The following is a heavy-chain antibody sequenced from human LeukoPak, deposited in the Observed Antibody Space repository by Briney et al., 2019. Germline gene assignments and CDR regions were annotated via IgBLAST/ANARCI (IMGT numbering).Heavy chain of an antibody. CDR1: GFTFGDYA. CDR3: TRGCTNGVCYHGPDFDY. D-gene: IGHD2-8*01. V-gene: IGHV3-49*04. J-gene: IGHJ4*02. Sequence: PGGSLRLSCTASGFTFGDYAMGWVRQAPGKGLEWVGFIRSKAYGGTTEYAASVKGRFTISRDDSKSIAYLQMNSLKTEDTAVYYCTRGCTNGVCYHGPDFDYWGQGTLVTVSS. CDR2: IRSKAYGGTT.